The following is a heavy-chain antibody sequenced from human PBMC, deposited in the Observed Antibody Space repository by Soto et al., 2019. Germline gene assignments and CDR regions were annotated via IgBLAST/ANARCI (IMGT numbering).Heavy chain of an antibody. CDR2: IYATGTT. Sequence: SETLSLTCTVSGASISGFYWSWIRKSAGKGLEWIGRIYATGTTDYNPSLKSRVMMSVDTSKKQFSLKLRSVTAADTAVYYCVRDGTKTLRDWFDPWGQGISVTSPQ. V-gene: IGHV4-4*07. CDR3: VRDGTKTLRDWFDP. D-gene: IGHD1-1*01. J-gene: IGHJ5*02. CDR1: GASISGFY.